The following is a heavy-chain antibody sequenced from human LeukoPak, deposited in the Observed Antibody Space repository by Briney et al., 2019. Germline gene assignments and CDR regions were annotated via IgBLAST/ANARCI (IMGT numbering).Heavy chain of an antibody. J-gene: IGHJ4*02. CDR2: INPNSGGT. D-gene: IGHD5-18*01. CDR3: ARGGGYSYGLPSGY. Sequence: GASVKLSCTASGYTFTGYYMHWVRQAPGQGLEWMGWINPNSGGTNYARKFQGRVTMTRDTSISTAYMELSRLRSDDTAVYYCARGGGYSYGLPSGYWGQGTLVTVSS. V-gene: IGHV1-2*02. CDR1: GYTFTGYY.